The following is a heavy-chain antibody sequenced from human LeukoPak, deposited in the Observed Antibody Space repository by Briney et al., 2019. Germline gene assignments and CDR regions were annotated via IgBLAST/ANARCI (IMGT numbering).Heavy chain of an antibody. Sequence: ASVTVSCKASGYTFTGYYMHWVRQAPGQGLEWMGWINPNSGGTNYAQKFQGWVTMTRDTSISTAYMELSRLRSDDTAVYYCARESGGYCSGGSCDDAFDIWGQGTMVTVSS. CDR3: ARESGGYCSGGSCDDAFDI. D-gene: IGHD2-15*01. V-gene: IGHV1-2*04. CDR1: GYTFTGYY. CDR2: INPNSGGT. J-gene: IGHJ3*02.